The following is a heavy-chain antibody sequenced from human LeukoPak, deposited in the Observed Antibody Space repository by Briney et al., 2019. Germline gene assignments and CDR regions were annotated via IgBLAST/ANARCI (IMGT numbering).Heavy chain of an antibody. V-gene: IGHV3-23*01. CDR2: ISGSGATT. CDR1: GLTFSSYA. Sequence: HAGGSLRLSCAASGLTFSSYAMSWVRQAPGKGLEWVSVISGSGATTYYADSVKGRFTISRDNSKNTLYLQMNSLRAEDTAVYYCAKGGAKIATVDARGAFDIWGQGTMVTVSS. D-gene: IGHD6-13*01. J-gene: IGHJ3*02. CDR3: AKGGAKIATVDARGAFDI.